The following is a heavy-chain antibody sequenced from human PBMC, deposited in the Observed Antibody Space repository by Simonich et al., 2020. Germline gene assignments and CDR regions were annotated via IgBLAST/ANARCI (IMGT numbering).Heavy chain of an antibody. V-gene: IGHV1-2*06. Sequence: QVQLVQSGAEVKKPGASVKVFCKASGYTFTGYYMHWVRQAPGQGLEGMGRINPNSGGTNYAQKFQGRVTMTRDTSISTAYMELSRLRSDDTAVYYCARAPPGGIAARTTYFDYWGQGTLVTVSS. D-gene: IGHD6-6*01. CDR1: GYTFTGYY. CDR2: INPNSGGT. J-gene: IGHJ4*02. CDR3: ARAPPGGIAARTTYFDY.